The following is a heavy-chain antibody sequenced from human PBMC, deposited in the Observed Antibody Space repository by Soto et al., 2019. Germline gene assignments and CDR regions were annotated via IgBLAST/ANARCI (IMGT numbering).Heavy chain of an antibody. Sequence: QITLKESGPTLMKPTQTLTLTCTLSGVSLTSTGVGVDWIRQPPGKALEWLALIYWDDDIRYSPSLKNRLTITKDISKNQVVLTLTNMDTVGTATYYCAHRRGGTPNVWGQGRRVTVSS. J-gene: IGHJ4*02. V-gene: IGHV2-5*02. CDR2: IYWDDDI. CDR3: AHRRGGTPNV. D-gene: IGHD2-8*01. CDR1: GVSLTSTGVG.